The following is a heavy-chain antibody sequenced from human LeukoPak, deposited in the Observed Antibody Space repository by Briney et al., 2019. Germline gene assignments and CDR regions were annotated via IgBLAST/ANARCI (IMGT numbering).Heavy chain of an antibody. CDR3: AELYYYGSGPGMDV. Sequence: SVKVSCKASGGTFSSYAISWVRQAPGQGLEWVGGIIPIFGTANYAQKFQGRVTITADESTSTAYMELSSLRSEDTAVYYCAELYYYGSGPGMDVWGQGTTVTVSS. CDR1: GGTFSSYA. D-gene: IGHD3-10*01. CDR2: IIPIFGTA. V-gene: IGHV1-69*13. J-gene: IGHJ6*02.